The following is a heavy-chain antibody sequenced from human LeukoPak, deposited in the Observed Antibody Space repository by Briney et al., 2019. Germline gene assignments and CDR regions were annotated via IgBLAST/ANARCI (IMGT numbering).Heavy chain of an antibody. V-gene: IGHV3-74*01. CDR3: ARGGVNWGFWYFDL. D-gene: IGHD7-27*01. Sequence: GESLRLSCAASGFSFSTYWMHWVRQVPGKGPVWVSRIKSDGSSTSYADPVKGRFTISRDNANNTLYLQMNSLGAEDTAVYYCARGGVNWGFWYFDLWGRGTLVTVSS. J-gene: IGHJ2*01. CDR1: GFSFSTYW. CDR2: IKSDGSST.